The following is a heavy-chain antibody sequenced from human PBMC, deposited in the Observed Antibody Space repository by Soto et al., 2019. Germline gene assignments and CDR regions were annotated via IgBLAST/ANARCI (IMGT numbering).Heavy chain of an antibody. CDR2: ISGNGLII. J-gene: IGHJ4*02. CDR1: GFLFSDYY. D-gene: IGHD6-13*01. V-gene: IGHV3-11*01. CDR3: AKVSSSWYSGFFDL. Sequence: GGSLRLSCANSGFLFSDYYMHWIRPAPGKGVERISYISGNGLIIQYADSAKGRFTISRDNAQNSLYLQMNSLRAEETAVYYCAKVSSSWYSGFFDLWGQGTLVPVSS.